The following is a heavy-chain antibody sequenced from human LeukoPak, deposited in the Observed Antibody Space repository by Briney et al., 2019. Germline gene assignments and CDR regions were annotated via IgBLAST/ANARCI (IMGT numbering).Heavy chain of an antibody. CDR1: GFTFSSYA. D-gene: IGHD5-24*01. J-gene: IGHJ4*02. Sequence: GRSLRLSCAASGFTFSSYAMHWVRQAPGKGLEWVAVMSYDGSNKYYADSVKGRFTISRDNSKNTLYLQMNSLRAEDTAVYYCARAIDGYNNLDYWGQGTLVTVSS. V-gene: IGHV3-30*04. CDR3: ARAIDGYNNLDY. CDR2: MSYDGSNK.